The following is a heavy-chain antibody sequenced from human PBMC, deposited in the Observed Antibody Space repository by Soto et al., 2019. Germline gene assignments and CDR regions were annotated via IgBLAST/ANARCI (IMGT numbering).Heavy chain of an antibody. V-gene: IGHV2-5*02. CDR3: VQSRCGGDCLQSYSSHAYYGLDV. CDR2: IYWDDDR. Sequence: QITLKESGPTLVKPTQTLTLTCTSSGFSLSTIGVGVGWIRQPPGKALEWLALIYWDDDRRYNPSLKNRLTIIKDTAKNQMVLTMTNMDPVDTATYYCVQSRCGGDCLQSYSSHAYYGLDVWGQGTTVTVSS. J-gene: IGHJ6*02. D-gene: IGHD2-21*02. CDR1: GFSLSTIGVG.